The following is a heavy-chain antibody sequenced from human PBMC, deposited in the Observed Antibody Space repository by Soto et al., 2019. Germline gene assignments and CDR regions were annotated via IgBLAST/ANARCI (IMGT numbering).Heavy chain of an antibody. CDR3: AGAVHQLLSPHYYYFGMDV. CDR2: IVPFFRTP. Sequence: QVQLDQSGAEVKKPGSSVKVSCQASGGNFTTFAFSWVRLAPGQGLVWMGGIVPFFRTPNYAQQFQDRVSITADASTTTVSMELTSLASDDTAVYYCAGAVHQLLSPHYYYFGMDVWGHGTTVTVSS. J-gene: IGHJ6*02. V-gene: IGHV1-69*01. CDR1: GGNFTTFA. D-gene: IGHD2-2*01.